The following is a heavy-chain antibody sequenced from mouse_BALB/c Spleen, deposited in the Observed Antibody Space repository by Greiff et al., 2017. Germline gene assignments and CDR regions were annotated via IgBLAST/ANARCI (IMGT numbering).Heavy chain of an antibody. Sequence: EVQVVESGGGLVKPGGSLKLSCAASGFTFSSYAMSWVRQTPEKRLEWVASISSGGSTYYPDSVKGRFTISRDNARNILYLQMSSLRSEDTAMYYCARALYYDFTWFAYWGQGTLVTVSA. CDR1: GFTFSSYA. V-gene: IGHV5-6-5*01. CDR2: ISSGGST. J-gene: IGHJ3*01. CDR3: ARALYYDFTWFAY. D-gene: IGHD2-4*01.